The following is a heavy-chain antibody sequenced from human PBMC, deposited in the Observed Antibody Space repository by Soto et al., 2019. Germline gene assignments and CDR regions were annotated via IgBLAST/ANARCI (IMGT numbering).Heavy chain of an antibody. V-gene: IGHV3-30-3*01. Sequence: GGSLRLSCAASGFTFSSYAMHWVRQAPGKGLEWVAVISYDGSNKYYADSVKGRFTISRDNSKNTLYLQMNSLRAEDTAVYYYARANVVETTNYYFVSLGQGILITVSS. CDR2: ISYDGSNK. J-gene: IGHJ4*02. D-gene: IGHD2-21*02. CDR1: GFTFSSYA. CDR3: ARANVVETTNYYFVS.